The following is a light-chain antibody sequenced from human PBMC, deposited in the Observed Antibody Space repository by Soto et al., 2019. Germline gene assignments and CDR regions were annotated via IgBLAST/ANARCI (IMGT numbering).Light chain of an antibody. J-gene: IGKJ1*01. CDR2: DAS. CDR3: QQYGSSPRT. Sequence: EVVLTQSPGTLSLSPGERATLSCRASQSVSSSYLAWYQQKPGQAPRLLIYDASSRASGIPDRFSGSGSGTDFTLTISRLEPEDFALYYCQQYGSSPRTFGQGTKVEI. V-gene: IGKV3-20*01. CDR1: QSVSSSY.